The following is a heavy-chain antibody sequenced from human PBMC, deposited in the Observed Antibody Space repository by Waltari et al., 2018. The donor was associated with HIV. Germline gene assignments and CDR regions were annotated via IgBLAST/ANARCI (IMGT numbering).Heavy chain of an antibody. J-gene: IGHJ4*02. CDR1: GFTVGSTY. Sequence: EVQLVESGGGLIQPGGSLTLSCAASGFTVGSTYFSGVRQAPGKGLEWVSLIYSGGSAYYADSVKGRFTISRDNSKNTLYLQMNSLRAEDTAVYYCARAVRFLEFDHWGQGTLVTVSS. V-gene: IGHV3-53*01. CDR2: IYSGGSA. CDR3: ARAVRFLEFDH. D-gene: IGHD3-3*01.